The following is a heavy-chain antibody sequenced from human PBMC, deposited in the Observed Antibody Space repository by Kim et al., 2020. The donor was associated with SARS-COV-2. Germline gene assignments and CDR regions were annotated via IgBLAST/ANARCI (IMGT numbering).Heavy chain of an antibody. V-gene: IGHV3-11*01. CDR3: ARGPGDEEDFGAGGDY. CDR1: GFTFSDYY. CDR2: ISRSGSTI. J-gene: IGHJ4*02. Sequence: GGSLRLSCAASGFTFSDYYMSWIRQAPGKGLEWVSYISRSGSTIYYADSVKGRFTISRDNAKNSLYLQMNSLRAEDTAVYYCARGPGDEEDFGAGGDYWGQGTLVTVSS. D-gene: IGHD3-16*01.